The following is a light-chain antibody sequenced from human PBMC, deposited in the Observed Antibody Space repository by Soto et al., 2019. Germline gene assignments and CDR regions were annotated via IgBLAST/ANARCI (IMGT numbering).Light chain of an antibody. CDR3: SSYAGNNNV. V-gene: IGLV2-14*01. J-gene: IGLJ1*01. Sequence: QSVLTQPASVSGSPGQSIAISCSGSSSDLGIYNYVSWYQQHPGKVPKLIIFEVTNRPSGVSNRFSVSKSGNTASLTISGLQAEDEADYYCSSYAGNNNVFGTGTKVTVL. CDR1: SSDLGIYNY. CDR2: EVT.